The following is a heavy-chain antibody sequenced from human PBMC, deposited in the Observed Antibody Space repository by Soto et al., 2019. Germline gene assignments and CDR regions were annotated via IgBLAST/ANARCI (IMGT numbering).Heavy chain of an antibody. Sequence: VQLVESGGGVVQPGRSLRLSCAASGFTFSSYGMHWVRQAPGKGLEWVAVISYDGSNKYYADSVKGRFTISRDNSKNTLYLQMNSLRAEDTAVYYCAKVVGYCSGGSCYLDYWGQGTLVTVSS. CDR2: ISYDGSNK. CDR3: AKVVGYCSGGSCYLDY. V-gene: IGHV3-30*18. CDR1: GFTFSSYG. D-gene: IGHD2-15*01. J-gene: IGHJ4*02.